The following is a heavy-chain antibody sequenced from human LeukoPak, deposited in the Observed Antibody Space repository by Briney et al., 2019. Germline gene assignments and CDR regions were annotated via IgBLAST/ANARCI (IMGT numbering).Heavy chain of an antibody. J-gene: IGHJ5*02. CDR3: ARVQTIAAAGMSWFDP. D-gene: IGHD6-13*01. CDR2: IRGSGDDT. V-gene: IGHV3-23*01. Sequence: GGSLRLSCAVSGFTFSSYALSWVRRAPGKGLEWISGIRGSGDDTYYADSVKGRCTISRDNSKNTLYLQMYNLRGEDTAVYYCARVQTIAAAGMSWFDPWGQGTLVTVSS. CDR1: GFTFSSYA.